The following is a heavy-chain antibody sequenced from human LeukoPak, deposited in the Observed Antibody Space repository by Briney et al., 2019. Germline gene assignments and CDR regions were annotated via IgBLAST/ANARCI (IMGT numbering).Heavy chain of an antibody. CDR3: TLGFSSSGYFPYYMDV. Sequence: PGGSLRLSCAASGFTFSSYGMHWVRQAPGKGLEWLALIWYDGSNEYYADSVKGRFTISRDNSKNTLYLQMNSLRAEDTAVYYCTLGFSSSGYFPYYMDVCGKGTTVTVSS. D-gene: IGHD3-22*01. J-gene: IGHJ6*03. CDR1: GFTFSSYG. V-gene: IGHV3-33*01. CDR2: IWYDGSNE.